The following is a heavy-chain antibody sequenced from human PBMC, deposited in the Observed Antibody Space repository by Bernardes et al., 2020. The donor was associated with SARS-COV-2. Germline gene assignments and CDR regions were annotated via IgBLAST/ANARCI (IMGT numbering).Heavy chain of an antibody. CDR3: AGLTSSWQEGDY. D-gene: IGHD6-13*01. CDR2: IWYDGGTK. Sequence: GGSLRLDCAASGFTFSSYSMHWVCQAPGMGLEWVAVIWYDGGTKYSADPVKGRFTISRDNSKNTLYLQMNSLRAEGTAVYYCAGLTSSWQEGDYWGQGTLVTVSS. J-gene: IGHJ4*02. V-gene: IGHV3-33*01. CDR1: GFTFSSYS.